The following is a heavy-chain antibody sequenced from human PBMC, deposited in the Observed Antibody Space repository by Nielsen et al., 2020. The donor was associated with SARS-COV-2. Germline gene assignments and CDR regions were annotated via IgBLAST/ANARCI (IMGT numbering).Heavy chain of an antibody. CDR3: AREAPLGIRSPFDY. CDR1: GGSFSGYY. CDR2: INHSGST. J-gene: IGHJ4*02. V-gene: IGHV4-34*01. Sequence: SETLSLTCAVYGGSFSGYYWSWIRQPPGKGLEWIGEINHSGSTNYNPSLKSRVTISVDTSKNQFSLKLSSVTAADTAVYYCAREAPLGIRSPFDYWGQGTLVTVSS. D-gene: IGHD7-27*01.